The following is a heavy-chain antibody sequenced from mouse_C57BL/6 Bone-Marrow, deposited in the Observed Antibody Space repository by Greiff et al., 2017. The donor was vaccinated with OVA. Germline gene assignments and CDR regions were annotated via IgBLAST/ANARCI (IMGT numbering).Heavy chain of an antibody. J-gene: IGHJ2*01. D-gene: IGHD2-4*01. V-gene: IGHV1-50*01. Sequence: VQLQQPGAELVKPGASVKLSCKASGYTFTSYWMQWVKQRPGQGLEWIGGIDPSDSYTNNNQKFKGKATLTVDTSSSTAYMQLSSLTSEDSAVYYCARSIYYDYDVYYFDYWGQGTTLTVSS. CDR3: ARSIYYDYDVYYFDY. CDR2: IDPSDSYT. CDR1: GYTFTSYW.